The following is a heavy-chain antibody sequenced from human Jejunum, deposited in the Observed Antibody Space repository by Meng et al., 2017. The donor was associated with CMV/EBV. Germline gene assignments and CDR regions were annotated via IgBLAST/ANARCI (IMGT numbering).Heavy chain of an antibody. CDR2: MSSTGSTI. CDR3: VRDSGHSEYAEYSVQ. Sequence: FTFRNYEFNWVRQAPGKGLEWIAYMSSTGSTIQYADSIMGRFTISRDNDRASLYLEMNRLRAEDTAVYFCVRDSGHSEYAEYSVQWGQGTRVTVSS. V-gene: IGHV3-48*03. D-gene: IGHD5-12*01. CDR1: FTFRNYE. J-gene: IGHJ1*01.